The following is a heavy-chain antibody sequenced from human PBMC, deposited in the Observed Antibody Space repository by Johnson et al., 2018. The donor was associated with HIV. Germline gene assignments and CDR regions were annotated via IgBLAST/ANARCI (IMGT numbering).Heavy chain of an antibody. D-gene: IGHD6-13*01. CDR1: GFTFSSYG. J-gene: IGHJ3*01. CDR3: AKDQWSSSWTNDAFDF. V-gene: IGHV3-NL1*01. Sequence: QVQLVESGGGVVQPGRSLRLSCAASGFTFSSYGMHWVSGISWNSGSIGYADSVKGRFTISRDNSKNTLYLQMNSLRAEDTAVYYCAKDQWSSSWTNDAFDFWGQGTMVTVSS. CDR2: ISWNSGSI.